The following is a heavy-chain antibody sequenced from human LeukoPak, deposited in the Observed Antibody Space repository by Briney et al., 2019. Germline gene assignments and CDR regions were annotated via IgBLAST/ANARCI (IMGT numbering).Heavy chain of an antibody. J-gene: IGHJ4*02. D-gene: IGHD1-1*01. CDR2: ICYDRSNK. V-gene: IGHV3-33*08. CDR3: ARGGSGNWNAPFDY. CDR1: GFSFSSYG. Sequence: GGSLRLSCAASGFSFSSYGMHWVRKAPGKGLEWVSVICYDRSNKYYADSVKGRFTISRDNSKNTLYLQMNSLRAEDTAVYYCARGGSGNWNAPFDYWGQGTLVTVSS.